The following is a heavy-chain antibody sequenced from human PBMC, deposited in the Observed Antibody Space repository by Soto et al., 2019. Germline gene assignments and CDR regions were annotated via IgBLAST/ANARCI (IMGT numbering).Heavy chain of an antibody. J-gene: IGHJ4*02. D-gene: IGHD3-3*01. CDR3: ARGPKYYDFWSGYYNFDY. V-gene: IGHV4-34*01. Sequence: SETLSRSCAVYGGSFSGYYWSWIRQPPGKGLEWIGEINHSGSTNYNPSLKSRVTISVDTSKNQFSLKLSSVTAADTAVYYCARGPKYYDFWSGYYNFDYWGQGTLVTVYS. CDR2: INHSGST. CDR1: GGSFSGYY.